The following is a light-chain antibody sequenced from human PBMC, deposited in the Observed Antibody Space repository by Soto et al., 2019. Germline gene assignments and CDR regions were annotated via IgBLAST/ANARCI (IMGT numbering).Light chain of an antibody. J-gene: IGKJ1*01. V-gene: IGKV3-11*01. CDR1: QTISNY. CDR2: DAS. CDR3: QHRSNWWT. Sequence: EIVLTQSPATLSVSPGERATLSCRASQTISNYLAWYQQKPGQAPRLLIYDASSRATGIPARFSGSGSGTDFTLTISSLEPEDFAVYYCQHRSNWWTFGQGTKVDI.